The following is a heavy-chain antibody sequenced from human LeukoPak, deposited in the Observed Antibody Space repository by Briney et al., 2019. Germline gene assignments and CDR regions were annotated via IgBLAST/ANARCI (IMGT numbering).Heavy chain of an antibody. CDR2: IGSTDI. V-gene: IGHV3-23*01. D-gene: IGHD1-7*01. CDR1: GFTFNICA. J-gene: IGHJ4*02. CDR3: AKDAIPGNSVWVYFAS. Sequence: PGGSLRLSCAASGFTFNICAMSWVRQAPGKGLEWVSSIGSTDIYYADSVKGRFTVSRDNSKNTLYLQLNSLRAEDSAVYYCAKDAIPGNSVWVYFASWGQGTLVTVSS.